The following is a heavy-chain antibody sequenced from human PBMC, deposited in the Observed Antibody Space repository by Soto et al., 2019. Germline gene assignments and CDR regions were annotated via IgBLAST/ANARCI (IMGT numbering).Heavy chain of an antibody. Sequence: SETLSLTCTVSGGSISSGGYSWSWIRQPPGKGLEWIGYIYHSGSTYYNPSLKSRVTISVDRSKNQFSLKLSSVTAADTAVYYCTTQLWKLGYYYGMDVWGQGTTVTVSS. D-gene: IGHD5-18*01. CDR3: TTQLWKLGYYYGMDV. CDR2: IYHSGST. V-gene: IGHV4-30-2*01. CDR1: GGSISSGGYS. J-gene: IGHJ6*02.